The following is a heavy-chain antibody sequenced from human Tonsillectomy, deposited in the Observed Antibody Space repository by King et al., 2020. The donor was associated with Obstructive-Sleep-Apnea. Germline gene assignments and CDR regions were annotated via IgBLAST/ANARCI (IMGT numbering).Heavy chain of an antibody. V-gene: IGHV5-10-1*01. J-gene: IGHJ4*02. CDR2: IDPIDSYT. CDR1: GYNFTSYW. CDR3: TRQIDFECTNGVCQFSPLDY. D-gene: IGHD2-8*01. Sequence: VQLVQSGAEVKKPGESLRISCKGSGYNFTSYWITWVRQLPGKGLEWMGRIDPIDSYTNYSPSFQGHVTISTDKSISTAYLHWSSLKASDTAIYYCTRQIDFECTNGVCQFSPLDYWGQGTLVTVSS.